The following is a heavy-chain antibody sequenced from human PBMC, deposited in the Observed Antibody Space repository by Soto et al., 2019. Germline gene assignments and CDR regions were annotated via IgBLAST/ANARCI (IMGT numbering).Heavy chain of an antibody. CDR3: TTARATVSTSFDY. CDR1: GFTFSNAW. V-gene: IGHV3-15*01. Sequence: EVQVVESGGDLVKPGGSLRLSCEASGFTFSNAWMSWVRQAPGKGLEWVGRIKTNADGGTTDYAAPVKGRFTISRDDLRTTVYLQMSSLRTADTAVYYCTTARATVSTSFDYWGQGALVTVSS. J-gene: IGHJ4*02. CDR2: IKTNADGGTT. D-gene: IGHD4-17*01.